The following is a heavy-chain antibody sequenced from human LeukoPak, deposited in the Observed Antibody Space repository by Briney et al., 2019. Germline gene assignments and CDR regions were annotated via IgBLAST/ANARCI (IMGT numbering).Heavy chain of an antibody. J-gene: IGHJ6*03. Sequence: PSETLSLTCAIYGGSFSGYYWSWIRQPPGKGLEWIGEINHSGSTNYNPSLKSRVTISVDTSENQFSLKLSSVTAADTAVYYCARGPWYDFWSGYPPTSYYMDVWGKGTTVTVSS. CDR3: ARGPWYDFWSGYPPTSYYMDV. CDR1: GGSFSGYY. CDR2: INHSGST. V-gene: IGHV4-34*01. D-gene: IGHD3-3*01.